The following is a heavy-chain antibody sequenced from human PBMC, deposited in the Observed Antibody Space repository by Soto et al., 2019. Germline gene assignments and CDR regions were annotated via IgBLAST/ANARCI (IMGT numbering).Heavy chain of an antibody. J-gene: IGHJ3*02. D-gene: IGHD3-3*01. Sequence: GGSLRLSCAASGFTVSSNYMSWVRQAPGKGLEWVSVIYSGGSTYYADSVKGRFTISRDNSKNTLYLQMNSLRAEDTAVYYCARADYDFWSGYYRAFDIWGQGTMDTVSS. CDR2: IYSGGST. CDR3: ARADYDFWSGYYRAFDI. CDR1: GFTVSSNY. V-gene: IGHV3-66*01.